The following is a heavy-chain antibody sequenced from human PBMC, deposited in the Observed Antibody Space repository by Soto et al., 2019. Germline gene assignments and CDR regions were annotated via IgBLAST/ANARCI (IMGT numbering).Heavy chain of an antibody. CDR2: INPNSGGT. Sequence: GASVKVSCKASGYTFTGYYMHWVRQAPGQGLEWMGWINPNSGGTNYAQKFQGWVTMTRDTSISTAYMELSRLRSDDTAVYYCARGRNGAAAGTFDYWGQGTLVTVSS. CDR1: GYTFTGYY. CDR3: ARGRNGAAAGTFDY. D-gene: IGHD6-13*01. V-gene: IGHV1-2*04. J-gene: IGHJ4*02.